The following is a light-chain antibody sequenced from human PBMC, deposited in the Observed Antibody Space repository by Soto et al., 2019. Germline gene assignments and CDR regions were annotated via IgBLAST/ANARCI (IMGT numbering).Light chain of an antibody. CDR2: EVT. Sequence: QSALTQPASVSGSPGQSITISCTGTSSDVGNYDLVSWYQQHPGEAHKLLIYEVTERPSGVSIRFSGSKSHYTASLTISGLQAEDEADYYCSYYEGRGVVVFGGGTKVTV. J-gene: IGLJ2*01. CDR3: SYYEGRGVVV. V-gene: IGLV2-23*02. CDR1: SSDVGNYDL.